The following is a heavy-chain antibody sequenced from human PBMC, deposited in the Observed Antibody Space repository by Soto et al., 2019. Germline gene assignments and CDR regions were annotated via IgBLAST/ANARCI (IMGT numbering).Heavy chain of an antibody. V-gene: IGHV3-11*01. J-gene: IGHJ6*03. CDR1: GFTFSDYY. Sequence: VQLVESGGGVGKPGGSLRLSCAASGFTFSDYYMSWTRQAPGKGLEWVAYISGSSGNIYYADSVKGRFTISRDNAKNSLFLQLTSLRADDTAVYYCARDRYSGSDACMGVWGNGTTVTVSS. CDR3: ARDRYSGSDACMGV. D-gene: IGHD5-12*01. CDR2: ISGSSGNI.